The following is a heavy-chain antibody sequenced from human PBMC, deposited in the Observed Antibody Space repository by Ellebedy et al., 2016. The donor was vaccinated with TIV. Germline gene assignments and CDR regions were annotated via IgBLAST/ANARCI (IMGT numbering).Heavy chain of an antibody. CDR1: GFTFSNYW. D-gene: IGHD3-10*02. CDR2: INRDGSSA. CDR3: ARALGSGMFDY. V-gene: IGHV3-74*01. J-gene: IGHJ4*02. Sequence: PGGSLRLSCAASGFTFSNYWIHWVRQAPGKGLVWLSRINRDGSSANYADSVKGRFTISRDNALNSLYLQMNSLRVEDTAVYFCARALGSGMFDYWGQGTLVTVSS.